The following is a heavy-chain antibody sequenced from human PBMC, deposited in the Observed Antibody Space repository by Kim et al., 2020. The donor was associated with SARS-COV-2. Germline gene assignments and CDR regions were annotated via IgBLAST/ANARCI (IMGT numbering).Heavy chain of an antibody. J-gene: IGHJ6*01. Sequence: SETLSLTCAVYGGSFSGYYWSWIRQPPGKGLEWIGEINHSGSTNYNPSLKSRVTRAGYKHYNQDARNGSAGTSVDMELYYCARGDRGYYGSGSYRPYYY. CDR2: INHSGST. D-gene: IGHD3-10*01. CDR3: ARGDRGYYGSGSYRPYYY. V-gene: IGHV4-34*01. CDR1: GGSFSGYY.